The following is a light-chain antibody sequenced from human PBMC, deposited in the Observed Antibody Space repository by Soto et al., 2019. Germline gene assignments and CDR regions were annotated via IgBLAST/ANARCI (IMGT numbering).Light chain of an antibody. CDR1: QSVGSY. CDR3: HQFGSSPQT. V-gene: IGKV3-20*01. Sequence: EIVLTQSPATLSLSPGERATLSCRASQSVGSYLAWYQQKPGQAPRLLIYDASNRATGIPDRFSGSGSGTDFTLTISRLVPEDFAVYFCHQFGSSPQTFGHGTKVDI. J-gene: IGKJ1*01. CDR2: DAS.